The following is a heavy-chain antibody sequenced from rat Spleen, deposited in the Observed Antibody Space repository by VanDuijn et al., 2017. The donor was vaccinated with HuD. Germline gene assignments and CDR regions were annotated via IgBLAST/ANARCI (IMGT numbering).Heavy chain of an antibody. Sequence: EVQLQESGPGLVKPSQSLSLTCSVTGYSITSNFWGWIRKFPGNKMEWMGYINYSGSTSYNPSLKSRISITRDTSKNQFFLQLNSVTTADTATYYCATYRGSLQWPFDYWGQGVLVTVSS. CDR1: GYSITSNF. CDR3: ATYRGSLQWPFDY. D-gene: IGHD1-1*01. J-gene: IGHJ2*01. V-gene: IGHV3-1*01. CDR2: INYSGST.